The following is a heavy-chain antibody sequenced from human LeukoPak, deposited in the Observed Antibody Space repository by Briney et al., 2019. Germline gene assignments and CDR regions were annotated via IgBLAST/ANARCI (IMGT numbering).Heavy chain of an antibody. Sequence: PGRSLRLSCAASGFTFSSYAMSWVRQAPGKGLEWVSAISGSGGSTYYADSVKGRFTISRDNSKNTLYLQMNSLRAEDTAVYYCAKVALWFGEGYYFDYWGQGTLVTVSS. CDR3: AKVALWFGEGYYFDY. D-gene: IGHD3-10*01. CDR1: GFTFSSYA. V-gene: IGHV3-23*01. J-gene: IGHJ4*02. CDR2: ISGSGGST.